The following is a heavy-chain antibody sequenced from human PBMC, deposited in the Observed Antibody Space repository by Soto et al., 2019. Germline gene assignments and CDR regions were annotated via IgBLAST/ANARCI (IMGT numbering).Heavy chain of an antibody. CDR2: ISSSGSTI. Sequence: GGSLRLSCAASGFTFSDYYMSWIRQAPGKGLEWVSYISSSGSTIYYADSVKGRFTISRDNAKNSLYLQMNSLRAEDTAVYYCARDPFVYDTSGGTGAFDIWGQGTMVTVSS. J-gene: IGHJ3*02. CDR3: ARDPFVYDTSGGTGAFDI. D-gene: IGHD3-9*01. CDR1: GFTFSDYY. V-gene: IGHV3-11*01.